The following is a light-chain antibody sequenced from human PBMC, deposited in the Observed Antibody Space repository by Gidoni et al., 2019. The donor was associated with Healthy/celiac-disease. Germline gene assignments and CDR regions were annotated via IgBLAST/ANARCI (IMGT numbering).Light chain of an antibody. Sequence: QSALTQPASVSGSPGQSITISCTGTSSDVGGYYYVPWYQQQPGKAPKLMVSEVSNRPSGVSNRFSGSKSGNTASLTISGLQDEDEADYYCSSYTSSSTLVFGGGTKLTVL. J-gene: IGLJ2*01. CDR2: EVS. V-gene: IGLV2-14*01. CDR3: SSYTSSSTLV. CDR1: SSDVGGYYY.